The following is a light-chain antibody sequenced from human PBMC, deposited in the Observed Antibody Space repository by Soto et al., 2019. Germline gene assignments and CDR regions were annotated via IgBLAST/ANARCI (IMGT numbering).Light chain of an antibody. Sequence: QSVLTQPPSVSGSPGQSVTISCTGTSSDVGSYNRVSWYQQPPGTAPKLMIYEVSNRPSGVPDRFSGSKSGNTASLTISGLQDEDEADYYCSSYTSSSTLVVFGGGTQLTVL. V-gene: IGLV2-18*02. CDR1: SSDVGSYNR. CDR3: SSYTSSSTLVV. CDR2: EVS. J-gene: IGLJ2*01.